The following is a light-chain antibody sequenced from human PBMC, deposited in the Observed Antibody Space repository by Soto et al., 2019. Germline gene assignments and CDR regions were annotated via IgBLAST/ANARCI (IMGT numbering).Light chain of an antibody. CDR3: QPYYDFRT. V-gene: IGKV1-5*01. Sequence: IQMTQSPSTLSSSVGDRVTITCRASQSISSWLAWYQQKPGKAPKLLIYDASSLEVGVPSRFSGIGSRTEFTLTISSLKPDDYGTYYCQPYYDFRTFGQGTKVDIK. J-gene: IGKJ1*01. CDR2: DAS. CDR1: QSISSW.